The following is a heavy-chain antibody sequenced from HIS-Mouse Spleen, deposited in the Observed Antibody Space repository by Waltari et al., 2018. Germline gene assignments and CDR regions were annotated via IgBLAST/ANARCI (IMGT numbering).Heavy chain of an antibody. CDR1: GFTFSRYS. J-gene: IGHJ4*02. Sequence: EVQLVESGGGLVQPGGSLRLSGAASGFTFSRYSMTWVRQAPGKGLEWVSYISSSSSTIYYADSVKGRFTISRDNAKNSLYLQMNSLRAEDTAVYYCARYRGYYGDYWGQGTLVTVSS. D-gene: IGHD3-22*01. V-gene: IGHV3-48*01. CDR3: ARYRGYYGDY. CDR2: ISSSSSTI.